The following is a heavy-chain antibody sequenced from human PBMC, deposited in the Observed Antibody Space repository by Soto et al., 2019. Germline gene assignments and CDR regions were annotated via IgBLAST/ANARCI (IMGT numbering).Heavy chain of an antibody. V-gene: IGHV4-34*01. D-gene: IGHD4-17*01. CDR1: GGSFSGYY. CDR2: INHSGST. J-gene: IGHJ6*03. CDR3: ARANGHDYGDYYYYYYYMDV. Sequence: PSETLSLTCAVYGGSFSGYYWSWIRQPPGKGLEWIGEINHSGSTNYNPSLKSRVTISVDTSKNQFSLKLSSVTAADTAVYYCARANGHDYGDYYYYYYYMDVWGKGTTVTVSS.